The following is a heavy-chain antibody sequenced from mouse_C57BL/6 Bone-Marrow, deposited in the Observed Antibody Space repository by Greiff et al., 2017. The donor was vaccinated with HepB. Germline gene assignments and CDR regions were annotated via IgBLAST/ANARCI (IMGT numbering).Heavy chain of an antibody. Sequence: QVQLQQPGAELVKPGASVKLSCKASGYTFTSYWMHWVKQRPGQGLEWIGMIHPNSGSTNYNEKFKSKATLTVDKSSSTAYMQLSSLTSEDSAVYYGARGVTKPVATEWYFDDWGKGTTVTVSS. CDR1: GYTFTSYW. J-gene: IGHJ1*03. CDR3: ARGVTKPVATEWYFDD. D-gene: IGHD2-3*01. CDR2: IHPNSGST. V-gene: IGHV1-64*01.